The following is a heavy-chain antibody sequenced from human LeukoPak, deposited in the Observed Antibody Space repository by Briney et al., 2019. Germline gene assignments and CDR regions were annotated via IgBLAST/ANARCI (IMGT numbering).Heavy chain of an antibody. Sequence: GSLRLSWAASGITVSNNYMSWVRPAPGEGLGMVSVIYSGGSTYYADSVKGRFNISRDISKNTVYLQMNSLRAEDTAVYYCARSGVLRYFGNSWGQGTLVTVSS. CDR1: GITVSNNY. V-gene: IGHV3-66*01. CDR3: ARSGVLRYFGNS. J-gene: IGHJ4*02. CDR2: IYSGGST. D-gene: IGHD3-9*01.